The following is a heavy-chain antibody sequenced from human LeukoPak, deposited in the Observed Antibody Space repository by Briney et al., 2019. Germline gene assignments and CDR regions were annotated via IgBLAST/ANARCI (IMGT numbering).Heavy chain of an antibody. J-gene: IGHJ4*02. V-gene: IGHV3-7*01. Sequence: PGGSLRLSCAASGFDFDNYWMTWVRQVPGKGLEWVANMNQDGSEQYYVDSVKGRFTISRDNGKKSLYLQMNSLRAEDTAVYYCARDKFGGTDYWGQGTLVTVSS. D-gene: IGHD3-16*01. CDR3: ARDKFGGTDY. CDR2: MNQDGSEQ. CDR1: GFDFDNYW.